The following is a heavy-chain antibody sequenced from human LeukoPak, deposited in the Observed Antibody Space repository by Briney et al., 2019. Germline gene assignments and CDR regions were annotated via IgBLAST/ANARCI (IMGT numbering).Heavy chain of an antibody. J-gene: IGHJ5*01. D-gene: IGHD3-22*01. V-gene: IGHV4-59*02. CDR1: GGSVSSYY. CDR2: IYNSGST. Sequence: NPSETLSLTCIVSGGSVSSYYWTRIRQPPGKGLEWIGYIYNSGSTNYNPSLKSRVTISVDTSKNQFSLKLSSVTAADTAVYYCARDTDSSGYYDSWGQGTLVTVSS. CDR3: ARDTDSSGYYDS.